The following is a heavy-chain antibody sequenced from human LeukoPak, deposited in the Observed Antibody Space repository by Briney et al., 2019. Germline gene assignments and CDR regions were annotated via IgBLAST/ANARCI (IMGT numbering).Heavy chain of an antibody. Sequence: SETLSLTCAVSGYSISSGYYWGWIRQPPGKGLEWIGSIYHSGSTYYDPSLKSRVTISVDTSKNQFSLKLSSVTAADTAVYYCQLRGVTLYYFDYWGQGTLVTVSS. V-gene: IGHV4-38-2*01. J-gene: IGHJ4*02. D-gene: IGHD3-10*01. CDR1: GYSISSGYY. CDR2: IYHSGST. CDR3: QLRGVTLYYFDY.